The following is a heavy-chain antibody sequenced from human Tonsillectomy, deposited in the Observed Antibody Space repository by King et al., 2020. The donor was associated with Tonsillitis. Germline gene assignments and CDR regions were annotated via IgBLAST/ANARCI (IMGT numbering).Heavy chain of an antibody. Sequence: VQLVESGGGLVQPGGSLRLSCAASGFTFSTYAMTWVRQAPGKGLEWVSVMSGAGARTYHADSVKGRVTISRDNSNNTLYLQMNSLRAEDTAVYYCAKCPYDFWSGGLYYAMDVWGQGTTVTVSS. V-gene: IGHV3-23*04. D-gene: IGHD3-3*01. CDR3: AKCPYDFWSGGLYYAMDV. CDR1: GFTFSTYA. CDR2: MSGAGART. J-gene: IGHJ6*02.